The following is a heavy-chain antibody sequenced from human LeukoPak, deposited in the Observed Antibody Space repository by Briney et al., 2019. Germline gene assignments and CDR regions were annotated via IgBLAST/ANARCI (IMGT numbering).Heavy chain of an antibody. Sequence: GGSLSLSCAASGFTLSIYGMHWVRQATGRGLEWVAVISYEGSNKYYADSVKGRFTISRDNSKNTLYVQLSSRRGEDTAVSCGARRSSSGWYPDYYHYMDVWGKGTTVTISS. V-gene: IGHV3-30*03. D-gene: IGHD6-19*01. CDR1: GFTLSIYG. J-gene: IGHJ6*03. CDR2: ISYEGSNK. CDR3: ARRSSSGWYPDYYHYMDV.